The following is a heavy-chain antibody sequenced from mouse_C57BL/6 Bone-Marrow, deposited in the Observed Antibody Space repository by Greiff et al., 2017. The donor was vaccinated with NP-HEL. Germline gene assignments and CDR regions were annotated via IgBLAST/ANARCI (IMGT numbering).Heavy chain of an antibody. CDR2: INPNNGGT. J-gene: IGHJ1*03. D-gene: IGHD1-1*01. CDR3: ARLPYYGSSYGYFDV. Sequence: EVKLQQSGPELVKPGASVKISCKASGYTFTDYYMNWVKQSHGKSLEWIGDINPNNGGTSYNQKFKGKATLTVDKSSSTAYMELRSLTSEDSAVYYCARLPYYGSSYGYFDVWGTGTTVTVSS. V-gene: IGHV1-26*01. CDR1: GYTFTDYY.